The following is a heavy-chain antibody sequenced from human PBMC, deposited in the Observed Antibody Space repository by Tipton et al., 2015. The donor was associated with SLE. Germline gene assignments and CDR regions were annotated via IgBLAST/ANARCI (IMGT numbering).Heavy chain of an antibody. CDR3: ATPGEYSGYGWAF. CDR1: GFTFSSYA. CDR2: ISGSGGST. D-gene: IGHD5-12*01. Sequence: SLRLSCAASGFTFSSYAMSWVRQAPGKGLEWVSAISGSGGSTYYADSVKGRFTISRDNSKNTLYPQMNSLRAEDTAVYYCATPGEYSGYGWAFWGQGTLVTVSS. J-gene: IGHJ4*02. V-gene: IGHV3-23*01.